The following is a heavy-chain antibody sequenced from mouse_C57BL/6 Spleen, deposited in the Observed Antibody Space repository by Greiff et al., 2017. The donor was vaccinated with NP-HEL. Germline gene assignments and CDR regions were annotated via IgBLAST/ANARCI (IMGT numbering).Heavy chain of an antibody. CDR1: GYSITSGYY. V-gene: IGHV3-6*01. CDR3: ASPYDYDGAMDY. Sequence: VQLQQSGPGLVKPSQSLSLTCSVTGYSITSGYYWNWIRQFPGNKLEWMGYISYDGSNNYNPSLKNRISITRDTSKNQFFLKLNSVTTEDTATYYCASPYDYDGAMDYWGQGTSVTVSS. D-gene: IGHD2-4*01. CDR2: ISYDGSN. J-gene: IGHJ4*01.